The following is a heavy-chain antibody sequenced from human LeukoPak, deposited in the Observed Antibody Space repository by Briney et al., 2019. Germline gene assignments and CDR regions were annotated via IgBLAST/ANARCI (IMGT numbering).Heavy chain of an antibody. CDR3: ARDRVVAGLYYGMDV. CDR2: IRFTGSYI. Sequence: GGSLRLSCAASGFTFSSYSMNWVRQAPGRGLEWVSSIRFTGSYIYYADSVKGRFTISRDNAKNSLYLQMYSLRAEDTAVYYCARDRVVAGLYYGMDVWGQGTTVTVSS. CDR1: GFTFSSYS. V-gene: IGHV3-21*01. D-gene: IGHD2-15*01. J-gene: IGHJ6*02.